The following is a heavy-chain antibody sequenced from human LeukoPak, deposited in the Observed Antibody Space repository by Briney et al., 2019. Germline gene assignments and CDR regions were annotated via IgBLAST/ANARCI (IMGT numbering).Heavy chain of an antibody. CDR2: IYTSGST. CDR1: GGSISSYY. D-gene: IGHD6-13*01. CDR3: ARELFRGAAAGTNDY. J-gene: IGHJ4*02. Sequence: SETLSLTCTVSGGSISSYYWSWIRQPPGKGLEWIGYIYTSGSTNYNPSLKSRVTISVDTSKNQFSLKLSSVTAADTAVYYCARELFRGAAAGTNDYWGQGTLVTVSS. V-gene: IGHV4-4*09.